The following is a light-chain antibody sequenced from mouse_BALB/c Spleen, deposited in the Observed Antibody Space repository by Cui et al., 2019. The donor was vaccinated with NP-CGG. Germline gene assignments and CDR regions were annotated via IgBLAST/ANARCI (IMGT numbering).Light chain of an antibody. V-gene: IGLV1*01. CDR1: TGAVTTNNY. CDR3: ALWYSNHWV. Sequence: QAVVTQESALTTSPGETVTLTCRSSTGAVTTNNYANWVQEKPDHLFTGLIGGTNNRPPGVPARFSRSLIGDKAALTITGAQTEDEALYFCALWYSNHWVFGGGTKLTVL. CDR2: GTN. J-gene: IGLJ1*01.